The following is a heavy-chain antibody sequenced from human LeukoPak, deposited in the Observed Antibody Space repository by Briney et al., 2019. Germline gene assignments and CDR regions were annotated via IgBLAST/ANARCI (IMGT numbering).Heavy chain of an antibody. D-gene: IGHD2-2*01. CDR2: IYAGDSDT. CDR3: ARWNSGPAAAMDY. Sequence: GESLKISCKGSGYTFTNYWIAWVRQMPGKGLEWMGIIYAGDSDTRYSPSFQGQVTISADRSISTAYLQWSSLKASDTAMYYCARWNSGPAAAMDYWGQGTLVTVSS. V-gene: IGHV5-51*01. CDR1: GYTFTNYW. J-gene: IGHJ4*02.